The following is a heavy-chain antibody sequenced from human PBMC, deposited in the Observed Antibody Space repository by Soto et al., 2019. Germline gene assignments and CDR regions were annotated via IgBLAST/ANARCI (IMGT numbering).Heavy chain of an antibody. V-gene: IGHV1-3*01. CDR2: INAANGNT. Sequence: QVQLVQSGAEVKKPGASVKVSCKASGYTLTAYAIHWVRQAPGQRLEWMGWINAANGNTQCSQKFQGRVTITRDTSANTTYMEVSSLRSEDTAVYYCARDLRKMDIWGQGTMVTVSP. J-gene: IGHJ3*02. CDR1: GYTLTAYA. CDR3: ARDLRKMDI.